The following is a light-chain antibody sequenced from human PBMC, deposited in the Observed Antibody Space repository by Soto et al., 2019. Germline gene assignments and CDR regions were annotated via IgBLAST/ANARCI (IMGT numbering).Light chain of an antibody. CDR2: GAS. J-gene: IGKJ2*01. V-gene: IGKV3-20*01. Sequence: EVVLTQSPGTLSLSPGERATLSCRASQSVSGRYLTWYQQKPGQAPRRLIFGASSRASGTPDRFSGSGSGTDFTLTISRLEPEDFAVYYCQQYDTSSYTFGQGSKGEIK. CDR3: QQYDTSSYT. CDR1: QSVSGRY.